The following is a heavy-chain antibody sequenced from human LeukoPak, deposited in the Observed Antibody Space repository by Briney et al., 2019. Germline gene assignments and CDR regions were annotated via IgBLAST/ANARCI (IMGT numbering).Heavy chain of an antibody. CDR1: GFTFSSYA. J-gene: IGHJ4*02. CDR3: ANVPPAEASGLFDY. CDR2: ISGSGGST. Sequence: GGSLRLSCVASGFTFSSYAMSWVRQAPGRGLEWVSAISGSGGSTYYADSVKGRFTISRDNSKNTLYLQMNSLRAEDTAVYYCANVPPAEASGLFDYWGQGTLVTVSS. D-gene: IGHD6-19*01. V-gene: IGHV3-23*01.